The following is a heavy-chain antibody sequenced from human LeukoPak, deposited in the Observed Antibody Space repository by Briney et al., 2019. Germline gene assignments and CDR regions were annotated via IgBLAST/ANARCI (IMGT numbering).Heavy chain of an antibody. CDR1: GFTFSGYD. Sequence: GGSLRLSCAASGFTFSGYDMNWVRQAPGKGLEWVSSISGSSSYIYYADSMKGRFTISRDDAKNSLYLQMNSLRAEDTAVYYCARASVVYYYYYMDVWGKGTTVTISS. CDR3: ARASVVYYYYYMDV. D-gene: IGHD2-15*01. V-gene: IGHV3-21*04. CDR2: ISGSSSYI. J-gene: IGHJ6*03.